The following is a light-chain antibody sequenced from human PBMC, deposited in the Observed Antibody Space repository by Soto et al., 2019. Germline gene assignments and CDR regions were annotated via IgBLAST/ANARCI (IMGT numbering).Light chain of an antibody. CDR3: CSFAGSGTWV. CDR2: EGS. Sequence: QSALTQPASVSGSPGQSITISCTGTSSDIGTYNLVSWYQQHPDEAPKLIIYEGSKRPSGVCYRFSGSKSGNSASLTISGLQAEDEADYYCCSFAGSGTWVFGGGTKLTVL. CDR1: SSDIGTYNL. J-gene: IGLJ2*01. V-gene: IGLV2-23*01.